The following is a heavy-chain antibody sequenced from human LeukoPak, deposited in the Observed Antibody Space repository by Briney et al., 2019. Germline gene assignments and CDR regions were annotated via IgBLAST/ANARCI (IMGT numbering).Heavy chain of an antibody. CDR2: INWNAGSI. CDR3: ARDEGSCSTSCYTPDS. V-gene: IGHV3-20*04. CDR1: GFIFRNYG. J-gene: IGHJ5*01. D-gene: IGHD2-2*02. Sequence: GGSLRLSCAASGFIFRNYGMSWVRQAPGKGLEWISTINWNAGSIGYADSVGGRFTISRDNAKSTLYLQMNSLRAEDTAFYYCARDEGSCSTSCYTPDSWGQGTLVTVSP.